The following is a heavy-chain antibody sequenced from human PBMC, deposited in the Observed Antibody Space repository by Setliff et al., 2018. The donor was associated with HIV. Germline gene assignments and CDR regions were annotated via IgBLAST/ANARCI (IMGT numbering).Heavy chain of an antibody. J-gene: IGHJ4*02. D-gene: IGHD2-8*01. Sequence: GGSLRLSCAASGFTFSSYAMHWVRQAPGKGLEWVAVISYDGSNTYYADSVKGRFTISRDNSKNSLYLQMNSLRAEDTAVYYCARDKGPNLLDYWGQGTLVTVSS. V-gene: IGHV3-30*07. CDR3: ARDKGPNLLDY. CDR2: ISYDGSNT. CDR1: GFTFSSYA.